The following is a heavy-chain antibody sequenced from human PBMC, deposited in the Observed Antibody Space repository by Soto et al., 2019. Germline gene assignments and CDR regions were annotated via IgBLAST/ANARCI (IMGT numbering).Heavy chain of an antibody. CDR2: TYYRSKWYN. V-gene: IGHV6-1*01. CDR3: AREGIALNWFDP. J-gene: IGHJ5*02. Sequence: QVQLQQSGPGLVKPSQTLSLTCAISGDSVSSNSAAWNWIRQSPSRGLEWLGRTYYRSKWYNDYEVSVKRRIPIHPDPSKNQFSLQLNSVTPEDTAVYYCAREGIALNWFDPWGQGTLVTVSS. CDR1: GDSVSSNSAA. D-gene: IGHD6-13*01.